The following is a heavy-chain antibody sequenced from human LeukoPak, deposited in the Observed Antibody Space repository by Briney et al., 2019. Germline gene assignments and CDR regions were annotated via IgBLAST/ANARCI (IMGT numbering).Heavy chain of an antibody. Sequence: SETLSLTCTVSGGSISSSSYYWGWIRQPPGKGLEWIGSIYYSGSTYCNPSLKSRVTISVDTSKNQFSLKLSSVTAADTAVYYCARLMTSISSYFDYWGQGTLVTVSS. CDR3: ARLMTSISSYFDY. J-gene: IGHJ4*02. V-gene: IGHV4-39*07. CDR1: GGSISSSSYY. D-gene: IGHD2-8*01. CDR2: IYYSGST.